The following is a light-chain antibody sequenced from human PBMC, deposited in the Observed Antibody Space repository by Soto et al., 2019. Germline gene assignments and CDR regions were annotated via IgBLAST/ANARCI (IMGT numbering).Light chain of an antibody. CDR2: AAS. CDR3: QQYGSSPLMYT. CDR1: QSVSSSY. Sequence: EIVLTQSPGPLSLSPGERVTLSCRASQSVSSSYLAWFQQKPGLAPRLLIYAASSRATGIPDRFSGSGSGTDFTLTISRLEPEDFAVYYCQQYGSSPLMYTFGQGTKLEIK. V-gene: IGKV3-20*01. J-gene: IGKJ2*01.